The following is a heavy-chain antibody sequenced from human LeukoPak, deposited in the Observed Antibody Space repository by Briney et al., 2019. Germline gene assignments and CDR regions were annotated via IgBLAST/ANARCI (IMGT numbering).Heavy chain of an antibody. Sequence: SETLSLTCAVYGGSFSGYYWSWIRQPPGKGLEWIGEINHSGSTNYNPSLKSRVTISVDTSKNQFSLKLSSVTAADTAVYYCARGLLERRGGYFDYWGQGTLVTVSS. CDR2: INHSGST. V-gene: IGHV4-34*01. CDR3: ARGLLERRGGYFDY. D-gene: IGHD1-1*01. J-gene: IGHJ4*02. CDR1: GGSFSGYY.